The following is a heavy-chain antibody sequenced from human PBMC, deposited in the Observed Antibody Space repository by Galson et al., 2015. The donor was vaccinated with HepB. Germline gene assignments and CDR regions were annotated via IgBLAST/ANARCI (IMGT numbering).Heavy chain of an antibody. Sequence: LTCAVYGGSFSGYYWSWIRQPPGKGLEWIGEINHSGSTNYNPSLKSRVTISVDTSKNQFSLKLSSVTAADTAVYYCARDGYCSGGSCYSRIGSREFDYWGQGTLVTVSS. D-gene: IGHD2-15*01. CDR3: ARDGYCSGGSCYSRIGSREFDY. V-gene: IGHV4-34*01. J-gene: IGHJ4*02. CDR1: GGSFSGYY. CDR2: INHSGST.